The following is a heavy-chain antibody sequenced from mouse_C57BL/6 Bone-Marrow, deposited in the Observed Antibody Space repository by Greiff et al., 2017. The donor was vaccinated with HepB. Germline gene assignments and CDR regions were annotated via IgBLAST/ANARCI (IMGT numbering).Heavy chain of an antibody. CDR3: TPGNYGY. J-gene: IGHJ2*01. CDR2: IDPENGDT. D-gene: IGHD2-1*01. CDR1: GFNIKDDY. Sequence: VHVKQSGAELVRPGASVKLSCTASGFNIKDDYMHWVKQRPEQGLEWIGWIDPENGDTEYASKFQGKATITADTSSNTAYLQLSSLTSEDTAVYYCTPGNYGYWGQGTTLTVSS. V-gene: IGHV14-4*01.